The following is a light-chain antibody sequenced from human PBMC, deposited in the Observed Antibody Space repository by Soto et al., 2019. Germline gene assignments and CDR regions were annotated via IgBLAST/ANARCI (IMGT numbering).Light chain of an antibody. CDR1: QPISSW. CDR2: AVS. Sequence: DIQMTQSPSSVSASVGDRVTITCRASQPISSWVAWYQQKPGKAPDLLIYAVSRLQSGVPSRFSGSGSGTEVYLTISSLQPEDVATYFCQQANSFPFTFGQGTKLEI. J-gene: IGKJ2*01. CDR3: QQANSFPFT. V-gene: IGKV1-12*01.